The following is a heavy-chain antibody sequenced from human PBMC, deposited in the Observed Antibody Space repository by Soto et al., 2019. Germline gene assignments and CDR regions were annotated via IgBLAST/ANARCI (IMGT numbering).Heavy chain of an antibody. CDR3: ARDIAAGSPAGGWAFDI. CDR2: INPNSGGT. D-gene: IGHD6-19*01. J-gene: IGHJ3*02. Sequence: ASVKVSCKASGYTFTGYYMHWVRQAPGQGLEWMGWINPNSGGTNYAQKFQGWVTMTRDTSISTAYMELSRLRSDDTAVYYCARDIAAGSPAGGWAFDIWGQGTMVTVSS. V-gene: IGHV1-2*04. CDR1: GYTFTGYY.